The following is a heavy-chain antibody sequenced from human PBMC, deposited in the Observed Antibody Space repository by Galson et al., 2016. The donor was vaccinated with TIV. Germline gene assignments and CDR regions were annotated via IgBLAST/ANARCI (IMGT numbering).Heavy chain of an antibody. D-gene: IGHD2-2*01. J-gene: IGHJ5*02. CDR2: INEGGSAK. V-gene: IGHV3-7*01. Sequence: SLRLSCAASRFSFHTYWMSWLRQAPGKGLEWVASINEGGSAKDYVDSVKGRFTITRDNAQTSLYLQMNSLSAGDTAVYYCARMRFEIVQAPAAKPSGYFDPWGNGTLVTVYS. CDR3: ARMRFEIVQAPAAKPSGYFDP. CDR1: RFSFHTYW.